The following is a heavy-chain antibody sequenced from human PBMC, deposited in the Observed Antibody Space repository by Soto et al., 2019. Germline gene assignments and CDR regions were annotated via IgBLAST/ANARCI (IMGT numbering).Heavy chain of an antibody. D-gene: IGHD6-6*01. CDR2: IIPIFGTA. V-gene: IGHV1-69*01. J-gene: IGHJ6*02. CDR3: ARGGSSAGGYYYYYGMDV. CDR1: GGTFSSYA. Sequence: QVQLVQSGAEVKKPGSSVKVSCKASGGTFSSYAISWVRQAPGQGLEWMGGIIPIFGTANYAQKFQGRVTINADESTSTAYMELSSLRSEDTAVYYCARGGSSAGGYYYYYGMDVWGQGTTVTVSS.